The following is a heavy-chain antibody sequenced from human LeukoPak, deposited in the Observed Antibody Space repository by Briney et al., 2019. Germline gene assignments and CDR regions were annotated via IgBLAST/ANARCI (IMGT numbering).Heavy chain of an antibody. J-gene: IGHJ4*02. D-gene: IGHD2-21*01. V-gene: IGHV1-46*01. CDR2: INPSGGSA. Sequence: ASVKVSCKASGYTFTSYYMHWVRQAPGQGLEWMGIINPSGGSASYAQKFQGRVTMTRDKSMSTVYMELSSLRSEDTAVYYCAVFGRSFDYWGQGTLVTVSS. CDR1: GYTFTSYY. CDR3: AVFGRSFDY.